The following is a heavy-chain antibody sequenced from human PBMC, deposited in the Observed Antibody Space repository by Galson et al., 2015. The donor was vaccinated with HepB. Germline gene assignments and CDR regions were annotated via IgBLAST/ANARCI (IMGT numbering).Heavy chain of an antibody. Sequence: SLRLSCAASGFTFSRYWMHWVRQVPGKGLVWVARIKSDGNFTSYAGSVKGRFTISRDNAKNTLYLQMNSLRAEDTAVYYCARAAYCGGDCYYHFDSWGQGTLVTVSS. CDR2: IKSDGNFT. CDR3: ARAAYCGGDCYYHFDS. CDR1: GFTFSRYW. D-gene: IGHD2-21*01. J-gene: IGHJ4*02. V-gene: IGHV3-74*01.